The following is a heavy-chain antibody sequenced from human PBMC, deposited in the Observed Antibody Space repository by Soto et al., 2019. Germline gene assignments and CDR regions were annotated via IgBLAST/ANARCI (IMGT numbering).Heavy chain of an antibody. CDR1: GGTFSSYA. V-gene: IGHV1-69*13. D-gene: IGHD3-22*01. J-gene: IGHJ6*01. CDR3: ARLHYDSNGAGYYYYGMDL. CDR2: IIPIFGTA. Sequence: SAKVSCKASGGTFSSYAISWVRQAPGQGLEWMGGIIPIFGTANYAQKFQGRVTITADESTSTAYMELSSLRSEDTAVYYCARLHYDSNGAGYYYYGMDLCGQGTKVTVSS.